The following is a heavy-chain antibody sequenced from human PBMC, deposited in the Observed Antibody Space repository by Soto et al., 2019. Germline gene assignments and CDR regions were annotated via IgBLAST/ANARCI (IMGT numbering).Heavy chain of an antibody. CDR2: INHSGST. Sequence: QVQLQQWGAGLLKPSETLSLTCAVYGGSFSGYYWSWIRQPPGKGLEWIGEINHSGSTNYNPSLKSRVAISVDTSKNQFSLKLSSVTAADTAVYYCARGTPPYDYIWGSYRFFDCWGQGTLVTVSS. CDR3: ARGTPPYDYIWGSYRFFDC. CDR1: GGSFSGYY. J-gene: IGHJ4*02. D-gene: IGHD3-16*02. V-gene: IGHV4-34*01.